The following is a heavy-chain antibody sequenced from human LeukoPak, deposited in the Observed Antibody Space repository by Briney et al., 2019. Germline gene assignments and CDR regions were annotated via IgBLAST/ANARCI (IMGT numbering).Heavy chain of an antibody. J-gene: IGHJ4*02. CDR1: GGSVSSGSYY. V-gene: IGHV3-11*06. D-gene: IGHD3-22*01. CDR2: ISSSSSYT. Sequence: LSLTCTVSGGSVSSGSYYWSWIRQAPGKGLEWVSYISSSSSYTNYADSVKGRFTISRDNAKNSLYLQMNSLRAEDTAVYYCARDLSYYYDSSGYYFDYWGQGTLVTVSS. CDR3: ARDLSYYYDSSGYYFDY.